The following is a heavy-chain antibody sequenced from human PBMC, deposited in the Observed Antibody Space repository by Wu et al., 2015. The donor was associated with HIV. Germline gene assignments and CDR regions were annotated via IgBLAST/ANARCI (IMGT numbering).Heavy chain of an antibody. CDR1: GYSFTGYY. J-gene: IGHJ1*01. D-gene: IGHD1-26*01. V-gene: IGHV1-2*02. CDR2: INPNSGGT. CDR3: ARADVLIKYALGAGLH. Sequence: QVRLVQSGAEVKKPGASVKVSCKASGYSFTGYYIHWVRQAPGQGLEWMGWINPNSGGTNYAQKFQGRVTMTRDTSITTAYMDLNRLRSDDTAMYFCARADVLIKYALGAGLHWGQGTRRSPSP.